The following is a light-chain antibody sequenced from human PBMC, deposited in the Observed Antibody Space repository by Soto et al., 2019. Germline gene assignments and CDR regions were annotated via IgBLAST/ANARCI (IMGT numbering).Light chain of an antibody. CDR2: GTS. V-gene: IGKV3-15*01. J-gene: IGKJ2*01. CDR1: QSLSGRY. Sequence: TQSKGTLALSPGEGATLSCRASQSLSGRYLAWYQQKPGQAPRLLIYGTSTRATGVPTRFSGSRSGAEFTLTINSLPSEDFAVYYCPPYNNWLLPFG. CDR3: PPYNNWLLP.